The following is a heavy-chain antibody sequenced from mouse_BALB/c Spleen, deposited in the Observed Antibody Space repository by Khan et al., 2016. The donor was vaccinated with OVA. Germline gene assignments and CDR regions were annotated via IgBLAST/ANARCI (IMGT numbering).Heavy chain of an antibody. V-gene: IGHV5-4*02. J-gene: IGHJ3*01. Sequence: EVELVESGGDLVKPGGSLKLSCAASGFTFSDYYMYWVRQTPEKRLEWVATISDGGSYTYYPDSVKGRFTISRDEAKNNLYLQMNSLKSEDSAMYNCARGYYGDPFAYWGQGTLVTVSA. CDR1: GFTFSDYY. CDR3: ARGYYGDPFAY. D-gene: IGHD2-13*01. CDR2: ISDGGSYT.